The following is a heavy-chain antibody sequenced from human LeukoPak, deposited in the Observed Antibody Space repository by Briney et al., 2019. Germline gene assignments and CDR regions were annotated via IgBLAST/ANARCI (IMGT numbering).Heavy chain of an antibody. CDR1: GYTFTSYG. CDR2: ISAYNGNA. CDR3: ARWPYYGSGSYLVY. Sequence: GASGKVSCKASGYTFTSYGISWVRQAPGPGRDWMGWISAYNGNANYAQKLQGRVTMTTDTSTSTAYMELRSLRSDDTAVYYCARWPYYGSGSYLVYWGQGTLVTVSS. D-gene: IGHD3-10*01. J-gene: IGHJ4*02. V-gene: IGHV1-18*01.